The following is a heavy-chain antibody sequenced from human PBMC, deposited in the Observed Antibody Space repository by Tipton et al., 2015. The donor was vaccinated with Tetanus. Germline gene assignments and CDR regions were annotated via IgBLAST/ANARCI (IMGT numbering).Heavy chain of an antibody. CDR1: GGTFSNYA. D-gene: IGHD2-2*01. J-gene: IGHJ6*02. CDR3: ARKWDIVAGSAANYYGLDV. CDR2: IIPIFGTA. Sequence: QLVQSGAEVKKPGSSVKVSCKASGGTFSNYAISWARQAPGQGLEWMGGIIPIFGTAKYAQKFQGRVTITADESTSTAYMELSSLRSEDTAVYYCARKWDIVAGSAANYYGLDVWGQGTTVTVSS. V-gene: IGHV1-69*01.